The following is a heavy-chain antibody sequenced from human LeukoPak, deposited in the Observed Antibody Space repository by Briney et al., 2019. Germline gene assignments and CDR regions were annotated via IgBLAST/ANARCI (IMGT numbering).Heavy chain of an antibody. Sequence: ASVKVSCKASGGTFSSYAISWVRQAPGQGLEWMGGIIPIFGTANYAQKFQGRVTITAAKSTSAAYMELSSLRSEDTAVYYCARVSLYCSSTSCYLFGANYGMDVWGKGTTVTVSS. CDR3: ARVSLYCSSTSCYLFGANYGMDV. J-gene: IGHJ6*04. CDR1: GGTFSSYA. V-gene: IGHV1-69*06. D-gene: IGHD2-2*01. CDR2: IIPIFGTA.